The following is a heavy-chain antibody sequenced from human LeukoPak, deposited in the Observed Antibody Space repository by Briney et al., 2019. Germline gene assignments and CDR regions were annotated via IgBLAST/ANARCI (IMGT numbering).Heavy chain of an antibody. CDR2: IVPMFRIV. CDR1: GGTFSSYA. V-gene: IGHV1-69*04. Sequence: ASVKVSCKAPGGTFSSYAICWVRQAPGQGLEWMGRIVPMFRIVDYAPRFQGRVTFTADTSTSTAHMELSTLRSDDTAVYYCAGDTPGTTMPWGQGTLVTVSS. D-gene: IGHD3-10*01. CDR3: AGDTPGTTMP. J-gene: IGHJ5*02.